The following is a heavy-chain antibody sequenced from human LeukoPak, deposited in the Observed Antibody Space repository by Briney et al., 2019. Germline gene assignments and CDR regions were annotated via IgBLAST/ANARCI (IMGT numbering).Heavy chain of an antibody. CDR3: ARRVFSGWGYYFDY. Sequence: ASGKVSCKASGYTFTGYYMHWVRQAPGQGLEWVGWINPKSGGTNYAQKFQGRVTMTSDTSITTVYMELSRLRSGDTAVYYCARRVFSGWGYYFDYWGQGTLVTVSS. D-gene: IGHD6-19*01. CDR1: GYTFTGYY. J-gene: IGHJ4*02. V-gene: IGHV1-2*02. CDR2: INPKSGGT.